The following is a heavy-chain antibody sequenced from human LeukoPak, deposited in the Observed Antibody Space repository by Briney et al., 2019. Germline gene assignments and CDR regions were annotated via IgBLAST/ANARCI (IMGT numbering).Heavy chain of an antibody. J-gene: IGHJ4*02. CDR1: GYLINNNYY. CDR2: IYHSGRT. V-gene: IGHV4-38-2*02. CDR3: ARLRAYCSESTCYGSLLDY. D-gene: IGHD2-15*01. Sequence: SETLSLTCTVSGYLINNNYYWGWIRQPPGKGLEWIGNIYHSGRTYYNAALNSRVTISVDTSKNQFSLRLSSVTAADTAVYYCARLRAYCSESTCYGSLLDYWGQGTLVTVSS.